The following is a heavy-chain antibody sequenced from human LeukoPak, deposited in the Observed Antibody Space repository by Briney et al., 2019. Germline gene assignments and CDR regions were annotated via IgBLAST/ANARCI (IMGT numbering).Heavy chain of an antibody. CDR1: GGSISSSSYY. J-gene: IGHJ4*02. CDR3: AKGQISRSDRFDY. V-gene: IGHV4-39*01. CDR2: IYYSGST. Sequence: SETLSLTCTVSGGSISSSSYYWGWIRQPPGKGLEWIGNIYYSGSTYYNPSLKSRVTISVDTSKNQFSLKLNSVTAADTAVYYCAKGQISRSDRFDYWGQGTLVTVSS.